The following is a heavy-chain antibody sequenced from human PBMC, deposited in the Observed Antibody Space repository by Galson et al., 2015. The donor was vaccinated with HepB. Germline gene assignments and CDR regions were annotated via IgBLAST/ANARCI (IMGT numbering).Heavy chain of an antibody. CDR2: IGTAGDT. CDR1: GFTFSSYD. D-gene: IGHD1-26*01. CDR3: ARETSGSVGWGAFDI. J-gene: IGHJ3*02. Sequence: SLRLSCAASGFTFSSYDMHWVRQATGKGVEWVSAIGTAGDTYYPGSVKGRFTISRENAKNSLCLQMNSLRAGDTAVYYCARETSGSVGWGAFDIWGQGTMVTVSS. V-gene: IGHV3-13*01.